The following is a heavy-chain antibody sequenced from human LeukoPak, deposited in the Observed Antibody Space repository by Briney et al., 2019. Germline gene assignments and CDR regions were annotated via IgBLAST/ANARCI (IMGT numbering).Heavy chain of an antibody. Sequence: TPSPTLSLTCTVYGGSFSGSYWNWVSQHPGKGLEWIGAITHSGSTTYNPSLKSRFTISVDTSKNHFSRRLGSWTAADTAWYYGAGEGSIAVAVMSGCFDDGGQGTLVTVSS. J-gene: IGHJ4*02. V-gene: IGHV4-34*06. D-gene: IGHD6-19*01. CDR1: GGSFSGSY. CDR3: AGEGSIAVAVMSGCFDD. CDR2: ITHSGST.